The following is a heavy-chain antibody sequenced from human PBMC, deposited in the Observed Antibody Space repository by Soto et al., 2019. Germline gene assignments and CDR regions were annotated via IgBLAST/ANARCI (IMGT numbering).Heavy chain of an antibody. D-gene: IGHD5-12*01. J-gene: IGHJ6*03. V-gene: IGHV3-48*01. CDR3: ARGSSGYDSDYYYYYYMDV. Sequence: GGALRLSCAAPGFTFSSYSMKLVRPAPGEGRGWVSYISSSSSTIYYADSVKGRFTISRDNAKNSLYLQMNSLRAEDTAVYYCARGSSGYDSDYYYYYYMDVWGKGTTVTVSS. CDR1: GFTFSSYS. CDR2: ISSSSSTI.